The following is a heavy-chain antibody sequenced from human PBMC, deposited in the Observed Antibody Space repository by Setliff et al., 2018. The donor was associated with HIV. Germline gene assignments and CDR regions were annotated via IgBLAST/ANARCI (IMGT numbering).Heavy chain of an antibody. Sequence: GGSLRLSCAASGFTFSTYEMNWVRQAPGKGLEWVSYITSSGRTIYYADSVKGRFTISRENAKNSLYLQMNSLRAEDTAVYYCARDEPTGGIDYWGQGTLVTVSS. CDR3: ARDEPTGGIDY. D-gene: IGHD3-16*01. CDR2: ITSSGRTI. CDR1: GFTFSTYE. V-gene: IGHV3-48*03. J-gene: IGHJ4*02.